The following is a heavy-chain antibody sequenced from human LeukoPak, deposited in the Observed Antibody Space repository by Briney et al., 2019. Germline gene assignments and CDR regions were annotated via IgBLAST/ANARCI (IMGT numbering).Heavy chain of an antibody. D-gene: IGHD3-9*01. Sequence: PSETLSLTCTVSGGSISRYYWSWIRQPSGKGLEWIGYIYYSGSTNYNPSLKSRVTISVDTSKNQFSLKLSSVTAADTAVYYCARNLDILTGYRAFDIWGQGTMVTVSS. J-gene: IGHJ3*02. CDR2: IYYSGST. CDR3: ARNLDILTGYRAFDI. CDR1: GGSISRYY. V-gene: IGHV4-59*01.